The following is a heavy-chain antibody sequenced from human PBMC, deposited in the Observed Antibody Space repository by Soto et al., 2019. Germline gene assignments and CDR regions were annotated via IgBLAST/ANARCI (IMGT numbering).Heavy chain of an antibody. CDR2: IWYDGSNK. J-gene: IGHJ6*02. V-gene: IGHV3-33*01. D-gene: IGHD3-3*01. CDR1: GFTFSSYG. CDR3: ARGRYENYYYGMDV. Sequence: QVQLVESGGGVVQPGRSLRLSCAASGFTFSSYGMHWVRQAPGKGLEWVAVIWYDGSNKYYADSVKGRFTISRDNPKNTLYLQMNSLRAEDTAVYYCARGRYENYYYGMDVWGQGTTVTVSS.